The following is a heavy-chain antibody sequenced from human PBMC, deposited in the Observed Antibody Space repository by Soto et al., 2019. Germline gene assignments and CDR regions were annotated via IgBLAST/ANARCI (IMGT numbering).Heavy chain of an antibody. Sequence: GGSLRLSCAVSGFTFSNSWMSWVRQAPGKGLQWVAYIKEDGSGQFYVGSVKGRFTISRDNTKNILYLQMDSLRAEDTALYYCARAFGNGWHPYWGRGTLVTVSS. J-gene: IGHJ1*01. CDR3: ARAFGNGWHPY. CDR2: IKEDGSGQ. CDR1: GFTFSNSW. D-gene: IGHD6-19*01. V-gene: IGHV3-7*04.